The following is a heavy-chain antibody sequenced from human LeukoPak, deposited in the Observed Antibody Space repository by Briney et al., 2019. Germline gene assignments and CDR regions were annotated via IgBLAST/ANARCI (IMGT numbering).Heavy chain of an antibody. D-gene: IGHD5-12*01. Sequence: GGSLRLSCAASGFNFSSFVMHWVRQAPGKGLEWVAVIWYDGSNKYYADSVRGRFTISRDNSKNTLYLQMNSLRAEDTAVYYCARGPSAYPKCFDYWGQGTLVTVSS. V-gene: IGHV3-33*01. CDR2: IWYDGSNK. CDR3: ARGPSAYPKCFDY. J-gene: IGHJ4*02. CDR1: GFNFSSFV.